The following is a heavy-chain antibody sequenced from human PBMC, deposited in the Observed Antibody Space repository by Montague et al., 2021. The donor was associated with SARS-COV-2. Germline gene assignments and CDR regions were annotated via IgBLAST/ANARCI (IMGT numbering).Heavy chain of an antibody. CDR3: ASVPRIRFMENYYYYMDV. CDR1: GFTFSSYS. V-gene: IGHV3-21*01. J-gene: IGHJ6*03. Sequence: SLRPSCAASGFTFSSYSMNWVRQAPGKGLEWVSSISSSSSYIYYADSVKGRFTISRDNAKNSLYLQMNNLRAEDTAVYYCASVPRIRFMENYYYYMDVWGKGTTVTVSS. CDR2: ISSSSSYI. D-gene: IGHD3-16*01.